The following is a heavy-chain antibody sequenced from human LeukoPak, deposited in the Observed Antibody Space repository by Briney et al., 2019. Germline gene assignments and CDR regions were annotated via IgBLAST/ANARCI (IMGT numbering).Heavy chain of an antibody. CDR2: INPSGGST. V-gene: IGHV1-46*01. J-gene: IGHJ4*02. Sequence: ASVKVSRKASGYTFTSYYIHWVRQAPGQGLQWMGLINPSGGSTSYAQKFQGRVTMTRDTSTSTVFMELSSLTSEDTAVYYCARTWIQLFTPDFDLWGQGTLVTVSS. D-gene: IGHD5-18*01. CDR1: GYTFTSYY. CDR3: ARTWIQLFTPDFDL.